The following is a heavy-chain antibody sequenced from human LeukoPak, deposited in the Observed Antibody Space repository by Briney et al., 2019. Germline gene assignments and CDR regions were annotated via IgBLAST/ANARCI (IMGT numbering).Heavy chain of an antibody. D-gene: IGHD6-13*01. CDR3: ARADSSWANDY. CDR2: ISSDGSST. J-gene: IGHJ4*02. CDR1: GFTFSSSW. V-gene: IGHV3-74*01. Sequence: PGGSLGLSCVASGFTFSSSWMYWVRQAPGKGLVWASRISSDGSSTTYADSVKGRFTISRDNAKNTLYLQMSSLRVEDTAVYYCARADSSWANDYWGQGTLVTVSS.